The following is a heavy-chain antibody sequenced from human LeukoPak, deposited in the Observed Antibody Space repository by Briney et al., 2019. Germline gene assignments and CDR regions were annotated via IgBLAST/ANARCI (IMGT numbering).Heavy chain of an antibody. CDR3: AKVSSTGYYGSGNYFDY. J-gene: IGHJ4*02. Sequence: GGSLRLSCAASGFTFSSYSMNWVRQAPGKGLEWVSSISSSSSYIYYADSVKGRFTISRDNSKNTLYLQMNSLRAEDTAVYYCAKVSSTGYYGSGNYFDYWGQGTLVTVSS. V-gene: IGHV3-21*04. D-gene: IGHD3-10*01. CDR2: ISSSSSYI. CDR1: GFTFSSYS.